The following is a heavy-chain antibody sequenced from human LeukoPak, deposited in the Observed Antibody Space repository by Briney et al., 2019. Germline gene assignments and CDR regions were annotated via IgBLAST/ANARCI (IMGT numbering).Heavy chain of an antibody. CDR1: GFTFSSYA. CDR3: ARDYLGFGELISGY. J-gene: IGHJ4*02. CDR2: ISCDGSNK. V-gene: IGHV3-30*04. D-gene: IGHD3-10*01. Sequence: GRSLRLSCAASGFTFSSYAMHWVRQAPGKGLEWVAVISCDGSNKYYADSVKGRFTISRDNSKNTLYLQMNSLRAEDTAVYYCARDYLGFGELISGYWGQGTLVTVSS.